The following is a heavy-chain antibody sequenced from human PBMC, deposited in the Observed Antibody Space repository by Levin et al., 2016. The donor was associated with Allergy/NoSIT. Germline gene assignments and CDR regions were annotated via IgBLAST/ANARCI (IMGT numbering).Heavy chain of an antibody. Sequence: GSLRLSCTVSGGSVSSGNYYWTWIRQPPGKGLEWIGYIYYSGSTNYNPSLKSRVSISVDTSKNQFSLKLSSVTAADTAVYYCARAGGPWELPFDYWGQGTLVTVSS. D-gene: IGHD1-26*01. CDR3: ARAGGPWELPFDY. V-gene: IGHV4-61*01. J-gene: IGHJ4*02. CDR1: GGSVSSGNYY. CDR2: IYYSGST.